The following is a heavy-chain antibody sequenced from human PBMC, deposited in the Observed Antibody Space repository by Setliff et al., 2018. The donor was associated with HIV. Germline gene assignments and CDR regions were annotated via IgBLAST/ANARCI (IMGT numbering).Heavy chain of an antibody. D-gene: IGHD1-26*01. V-gene: IGHV4-39*01. J-gene: IGHJ6*03. CDR2: IYYTGST. CDR3: ARIVRWELVATSTFFYYYMDV. Sequence: SETLSLTCTVSGGSININNYYWGWIRQPPGKGLEWIGNIYYTGSTHHNPSLESRVATSVDTSKNQFSLKLSSVTAADTAVYYCARIVRWELVATSTFFYYYMDVWGKGTTVTVSS. CDR1: GGSININNYY.